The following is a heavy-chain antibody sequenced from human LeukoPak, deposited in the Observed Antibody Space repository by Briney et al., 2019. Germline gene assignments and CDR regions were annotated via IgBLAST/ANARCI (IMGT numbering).Heavy chain of an antibody. J-gene: IGHJ5*02. CDR1: GYAFTGYY. D-gene: IGHD4-23*01. CDR3: ARFNYGGNWFDP. Sequence: ASVKVSCKAFGYAFTGYYMHWVRQAPGQGLEWMGWINPNSGGTNYAQKFQGRVTMTRDTSISTAYMELSRLRSDDTAVYYCARFNYGGNWFDPWGQGTLVTVSS. CDR2: INPNSGGT. V-gene: IGHV1-2*02.